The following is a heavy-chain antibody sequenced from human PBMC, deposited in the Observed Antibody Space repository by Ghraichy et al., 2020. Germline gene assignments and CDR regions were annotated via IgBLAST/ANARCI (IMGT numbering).Heavy chain of an antibody. J-gene: IGHJ6*02. Sequence: LSLTCAASGFTFDDYTMHWVRQAPGKGLEWVSLISWDGGSTYYADSVKGRFTISRDNSKNSLYLQMNSLRTEDTALYYCAKDMGIITGTSYYYYYGMDVWGQGTTVTVSS. CDR3: AKDMGIITGTSYYYYYGMDV. V-gene: IGHV3-43*01. CDR2: ISWDGGST. CDR1: GFTFDDYT. D-gene: IGHD1-20*01.